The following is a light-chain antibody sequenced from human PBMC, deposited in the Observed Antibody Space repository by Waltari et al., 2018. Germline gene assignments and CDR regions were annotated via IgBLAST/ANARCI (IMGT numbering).Light chain of an antibody. CDR3: SSYMNSSLV. CDR1: SSDIGGYTY. CDR2: VVS. V-gene: IGLV2-14*01. Sequence: QSALTQPASVSGSPGQSITISCTGTSSDIGGYTYVSWYQQHPGKAPKLMIYVVSNRPSGVSNRFSGSKSGSPASLTISGLQSEDEADYYCSSYMNSSLVFGAWTKVTVL. J-gene: IGLJ3*02.